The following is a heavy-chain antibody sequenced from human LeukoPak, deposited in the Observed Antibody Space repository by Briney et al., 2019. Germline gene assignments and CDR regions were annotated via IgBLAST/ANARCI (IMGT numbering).Heavy chain of an antibody. CDR3: ARHVTAMVTY. CDR2: IYYSGST. J-gene: IGHJ4*02. D-gene: IGHD5-18*01. CDR1: AGSITSGGYY. V-gene: IGHV4-31*03. Sequence: SQTLSLTCTVSAGSITSGGYYWSWIRQHPGNGLEWIGYIYYSGSTYYNPSLKSRVTISVDTSKNQFSLKLSSVTAADTAVYYCARHVTAMVTYWGQGTLVTVSS.